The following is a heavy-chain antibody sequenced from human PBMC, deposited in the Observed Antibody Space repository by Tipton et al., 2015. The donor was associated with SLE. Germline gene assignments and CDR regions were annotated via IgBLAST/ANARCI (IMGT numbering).Heavy chain of an antibody. V-gene: IGHV4-34*01. CDR3: ASQIVADGHADFDY. CDR2: SSPSGGT. D-gene: IGHD6-13*01. CDR1: GGPFRGYY. J-gene: IGHJ4*02. Sequence: TLSLTCAVSGGPFRGYYWSWIRQSPGKGLEWIGESSPSGGTKDNPSLKSRVIVSVDTSKNQFSLRLTSVTAADTALYYCASQIVADGHADFDYWGQGTLLTVSS.